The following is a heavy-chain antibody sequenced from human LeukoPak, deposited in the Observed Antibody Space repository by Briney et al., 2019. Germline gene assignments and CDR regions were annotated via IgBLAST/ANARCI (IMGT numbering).Heavy chain of an antibody. Sequence: SETLSLTCTVPGYSISSGYYWGWIRQPPGKGLEWIGSIYHSGSTYYNPSLKSRVTISVDTSKNQFSLKLSSVTAADTAVYYCARDAPRGFDYWGQGTLVTVSS. CDR1: GYSISSGYY. J-gene: IGHJ4*02. V-gene: IGHV4-38-2*02. CDR2: IYHSGST. CDR3: ARDAPRGFDY.